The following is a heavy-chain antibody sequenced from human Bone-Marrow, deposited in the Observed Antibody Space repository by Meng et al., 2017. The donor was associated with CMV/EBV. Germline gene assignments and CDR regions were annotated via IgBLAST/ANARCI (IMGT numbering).Heavy chain of an antibody. D-gene: IGHD6-13*01. CDR2: IYYRGNT. Sequence: SETLSLTCSVSGVSASSSSYHWAWIRQSPGKGLEWIGTIYYRGNTYYNPSVKSRVTISVDTSRNQFSLKLTSVTAADTAVYYCARHHFSSHHLDFWGQGALVTVSS. CDR3: ARHHFSSHHLDF. J-gene: IGHJ4*02. CDR1: GVSASSSSYH. V-gene: IGHV4-39*01.